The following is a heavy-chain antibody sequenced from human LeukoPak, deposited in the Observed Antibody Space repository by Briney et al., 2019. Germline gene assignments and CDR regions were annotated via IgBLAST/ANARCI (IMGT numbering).Heavy chain of an antibody. CDR2: IYYSGST. CDR1: GDSISSGGYF. Sequence: SETLSLTCTVSGDSISSGGYFWVWIRQPPGKGLEWIGSIYYSGSTYYNSSLRSRLTISVDRSKNQFSLRLSSVTAADTAMYYCARASYSYDINGWVPFDYWGQGTLVTVSS. D-gene: IGHD3-22*01. CDR3: ARASYSYDINGWVPFDY. V-gene: IGHV4-39*07. J-gene: IGHJ4*02.